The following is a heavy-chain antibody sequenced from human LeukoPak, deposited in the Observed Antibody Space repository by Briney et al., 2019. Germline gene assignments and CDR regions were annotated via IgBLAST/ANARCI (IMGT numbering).Heavy chain of an antibody. CDR3: ARDNYDSSGYYWPRAY. J-gene: IGHJ4*02. CDR2: ISSGNSYI. CDR1: GFTFSRYG. D-gene: IGHD3-22*01. Sequence: PGGSLRLSCVTSGFTFSRYGMNWVRQAPGKGLEWVSSISSGNSYIYYADSVKGRFTISRDNAKNSLYLQMNNLRAEDSALYYCARDNYDSSGYYWPRAYWGQGTLVTVSS. V-gene: IGHV3-21*01.